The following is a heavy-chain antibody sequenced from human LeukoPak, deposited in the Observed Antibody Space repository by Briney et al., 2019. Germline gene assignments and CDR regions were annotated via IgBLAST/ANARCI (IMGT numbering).Heavy chain of an antibody. J-gene: IGHJ3*02. D-gene: IGHD5-12*01. Sequence: VASVKVSCRASGYSSSSHGISWVRQAPGQGLEWMGWISVYNGRTNYAHNLQGRVTMTTDTSTSTINLEVRSLRAEDTAVYYCAKGRGYSGYGWLPAFDIWGQGTMVTVSS. CDR2: ISVYNGRT. V-gene: IGHV1-18*01. CDR3: AKGRGYSGYGWLPAFDI. CDR1: GYSSSSHG.